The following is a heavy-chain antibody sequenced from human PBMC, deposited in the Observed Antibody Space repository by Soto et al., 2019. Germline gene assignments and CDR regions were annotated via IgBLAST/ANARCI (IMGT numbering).Heavy chain of an antibody. CDR3: ARHRGYSGYDYSWFDP. Sequence: QVQLQESGPGLVKPSETLSLTCTVSGGSISSYYWSWIRQPPGKGLEWIGYIYYSGSTNYNPSLKSRVNISVDTSKNQFSLKLSSVTAADTAVYYCARHRGYSGYDYSWFDPWGQGTLVTVSS. J-gene: IGHJ5*02. D-gene: IGHD5-12*01. V-gene: IGHV4-59*08. CDR2: IYYSGST. CDR1: GGSISSYY.